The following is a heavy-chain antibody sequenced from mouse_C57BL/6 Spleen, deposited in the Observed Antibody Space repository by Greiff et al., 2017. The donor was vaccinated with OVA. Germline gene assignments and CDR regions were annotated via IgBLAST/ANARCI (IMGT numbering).Heavy chain of an antibody. J-gene: IGHJ3*01. Sequence: QVQLQQPGAELVKPGASVKLSCKASGYTFTSYWMHWVKQRPGQGLEWIGMIHPNSGSTNYNEKFKSKATLTVDKSSSTAYMQLSSLASEDSSVYYCSRGDYGGSFAYWGQGTLVTVSA. CDR3: SRGDYGGSFAY. V-gene: IGHV1-64*01. CDR1: GYTFTSYW. CDR2: IHPNSGST. D-gene: IGHD2-4*01.